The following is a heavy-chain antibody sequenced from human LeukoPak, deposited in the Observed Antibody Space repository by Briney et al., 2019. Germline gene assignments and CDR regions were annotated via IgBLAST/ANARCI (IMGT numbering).Heavy chain of an antibody. CDR3: ARGITMIVD. V-gene: IGHV4-34*01. CDR1: GGSFSGYY. D-gene: IGHD3-22*01. J-gene: IGHJ4*02. Sequence: SETLSLTCAVYGGSFSGYYWSWIRQPPGKGLEWIGEINHSGSTNYNPSLKSRVTISVDTSKNQFSLKLSSVTAADTAVYYCARGITMIVDWDQGTLVTVSS. CDR2: INHSGST.